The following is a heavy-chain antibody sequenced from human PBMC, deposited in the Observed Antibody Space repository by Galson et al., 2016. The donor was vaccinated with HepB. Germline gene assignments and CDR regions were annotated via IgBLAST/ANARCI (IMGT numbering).Heavy chain of an antibody. CDR1: SDPVTSGTYY. CDR2: IHDSGNT. J-gene: IGHJ6*02. Sequence: LSLTCTVSSDPVTSGTYYWSWVRQSPGKGLDWIGYIHDSGNTNYNPSIKSRVTISRDTSKNQFFLELTSVTAADTAVYYCARDEGYYNGMDVWGQGTTVTVAS. CDR3: ARDEGYYNGMDV. V-gene: IGHV4-61*01.